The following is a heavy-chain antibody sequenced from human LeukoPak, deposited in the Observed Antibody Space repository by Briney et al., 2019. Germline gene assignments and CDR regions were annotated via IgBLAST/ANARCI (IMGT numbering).Heavy chain of an antibody. CDR1: GYTFTRYD. Sequence: GASVKVSCKASGYTFTRYDINWVRQATGQGLEWMGWMNPNSGNTGYAQKFQGRVTMTRNTSISTAYMELSSLRSEDTAVYYCARGIGYCSSTSCCTDYWGQGTLVTVSS. D-gene: IGHD2-2*02. CDR3: ARGIGYCSSTSCCTDY. V-gene: IGHV1-8*01. CDR2: MNPNSGNT. J-gene: IGHJ4*02.